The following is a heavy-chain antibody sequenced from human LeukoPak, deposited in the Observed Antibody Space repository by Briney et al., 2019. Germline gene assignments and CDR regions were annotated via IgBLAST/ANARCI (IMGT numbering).Heavy chain of an antibody. CDR2: ISSSSYI. J-gene: IGHJ4*02. CDR3: ARSPYSSSWSSRPYYFDY. D-gene: IGHD6-13*01. Sequence: GGSLRLSCAASGFTFSSYSMNWVRQAPGKGLEWVSSISSSSYIYYADSVKGRFTISRDNAKNSLYLQMNSLRAEDTAVYYCARSPYSSSWSSRPYYFDYWGQGTLVTVSS. CDR1: GFTFSSYS. V-gene: IGHV3-21*01.